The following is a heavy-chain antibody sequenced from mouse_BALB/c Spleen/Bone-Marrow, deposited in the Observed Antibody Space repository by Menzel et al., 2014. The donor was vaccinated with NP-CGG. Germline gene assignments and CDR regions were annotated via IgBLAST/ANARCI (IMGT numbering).Heavy chain of an antibody. J-gene: IGHJ3*01. D-gene: IGHD2-14*01. CDR2: ISNGGGST. CDR3: ARGLYYRRFAY. V-gene: IGHV5-12*02. Sequence: EVKLVESGGGLVQPGGSLKLSCATSGFTFSDYYMYWVRQTPEKRLEWVAYISNGGGSTYYPDTVKGRFTISRDNAKNTLYLQMSRVKSEDTAMYYCARGLYYRRFAYWGQGTLVTVSA. CDR1: GFTFSDYY.